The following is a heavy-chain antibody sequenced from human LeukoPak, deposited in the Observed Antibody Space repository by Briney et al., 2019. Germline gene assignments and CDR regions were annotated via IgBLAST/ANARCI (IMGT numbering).Heavy chain of an antibody. CDR2: ISGSGGST. D-gene: IGHD3-10*01. CDR1: GFTFSSYG. Sequence: PGGSLRLSCAASGFTFSSYGMSWVRQAPGKGLEWVSAISGSGGSTYYADSVEGRFTISRDNSKNTLYLQMNNLRFEDTAVYYCARVSKPGWFDYYYMDVWGKGTTVIVSS. CDR3: ARVSKPGWFDYYYMDV. V-gene: IGHV3-23*01. J-gene: IGHJ6*03.